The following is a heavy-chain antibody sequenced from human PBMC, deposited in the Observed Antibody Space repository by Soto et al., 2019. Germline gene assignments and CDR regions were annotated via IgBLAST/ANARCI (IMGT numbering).Heavy chain of an antibody. D-gene: IGHD6-19*01. CDR1: WFIFSSYY. CDR3: AKSGGNGWFADAFDV. V-gene: IGHV3-53*01. Sequence: SPRLSRAGSWFIFSSYYMSWVRQAPGKGLEWISVIYSGGSTYYADSVKGRFTISRDNSENTLYLQLNSLRAEDTAVYYCAKSGGNGWFADAFDVWGQGTMVTVSS. J-gene: IGHJ3*01. CDR2: IYSGGST.